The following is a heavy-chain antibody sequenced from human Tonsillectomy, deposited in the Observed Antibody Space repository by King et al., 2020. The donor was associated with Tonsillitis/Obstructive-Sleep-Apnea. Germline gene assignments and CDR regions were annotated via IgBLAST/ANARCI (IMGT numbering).Heavy chain of an antibody. CDR2: IDPSDSYS. J-gene: IGHJ6*02. CDR1: GFSFTSYW. V-gene: IGHV5-10-1*03. D-gene: IGHD3-10*01. CDR3: ASRADPYGSGSYFSNGMDV. Sequence: VQLVESGAEVKKPGESLRISCKGSGFSFTSYWISWVRQMPGKGLEWMGRIDPSDSYSNYSPSFQGHVTISADKSISTAFLQWTSLKASDTAMYYCASRADPYGSGSYFSNGMDVWGQGTTVTVSS.